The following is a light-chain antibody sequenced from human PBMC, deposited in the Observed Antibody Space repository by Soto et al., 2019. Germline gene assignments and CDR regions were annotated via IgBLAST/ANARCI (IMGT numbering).Light chain of an antibody. Sequence: QSALTQPRSVSGSPGQSVTISCTGTSSDVGGYNDVSWYQQHPGKAPKIMIYDVSKRPSGVPDRFSGSKSGNTASLTISGIQAEDEADYYCCSYAGSYVFGTGTKLTVL. CDR2: DVS. J-gene: IGLJ1*01. CDR3: CSYAGSYV. CDR1: SSDVGGYND. V-gene: IGLV2-11*01.